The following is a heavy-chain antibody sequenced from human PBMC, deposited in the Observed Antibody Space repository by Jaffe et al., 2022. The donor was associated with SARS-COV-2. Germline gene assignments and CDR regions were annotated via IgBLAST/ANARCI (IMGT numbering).Heavy chain of an antibody. CDR2: INNGGSGA. V-gene: IGHV3-23*01. D-gene: IGHD3-16*01. CDR1: GFTFSTYA. J-gene: IGHJ2*01. CDR3: ARETFGDYARYWYFDL. Sequence: EVQLLESGGALVQPGGSLRLSCAASGFTFSTYAMSWVRQVPGKGLEWVSEINNGGSGASYAASVKGRFTFSRDNSKNTVYLQMNSLRAEDTAVYFCARETFGDYARYWYFDLWGRGTLVTVSS.